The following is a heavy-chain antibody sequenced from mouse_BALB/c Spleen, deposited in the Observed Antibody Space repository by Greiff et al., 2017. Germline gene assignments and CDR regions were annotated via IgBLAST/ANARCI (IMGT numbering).Heavy chain of an antibody. D-gene: IGHD2-4*01. CDR3: TRLITAYWYFDV. CDR2: IYPGNSDT. Sequence: VQLQQSGTVLARPGASVKMSCKASGYTFTSYWMHWVKQRPGQGLEWIGAIYPGNSDTSYNQKFKGKAKLTAVTSTSTAYMELSSLTNEDSAVYYCTRLITAYWYFDVWGAGTTVTVSS. V-gene: IGHV1-5*01. CDR1: GYTFTSYW. J-gene: IGHJ1*01.